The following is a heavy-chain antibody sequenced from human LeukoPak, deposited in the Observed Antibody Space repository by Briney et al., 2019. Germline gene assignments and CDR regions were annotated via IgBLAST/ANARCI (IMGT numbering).Heavy chain of an antibody. V-gene: IGHV4-39*01. D-gene: IGHD7-27*01. J-gene: IGHJ2*01. Sequence: TSETLSLTCTVSGDSMNTSSYYWGWIRQPPGKGLEWIGSIYYTGSMYYNPSLRSRVTISVDTSKNQFSLKMSSVTAADTAVYYCARHQPPHNWGQRYSDLWGRGTLVTVSS. CDR1: GDSMNTSSYY. CDR3: ARHQPPHNWGQRYSDL. CDR2: IYYTGSM.